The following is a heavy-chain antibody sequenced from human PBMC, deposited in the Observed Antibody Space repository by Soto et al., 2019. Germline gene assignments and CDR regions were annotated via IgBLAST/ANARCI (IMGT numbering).Heavy chain of an antibody. CDR1: GLNFDDFA. Sequence: SCVGTGLNFDDFALHWGLQAPGKGLEWVSGITWNSRVLAYADSVKGRFTISRDNARNSLYLHMDSLRDEDTAFYCCAKGRYDLSSPYYLDSWFQGSYVTV. CDR2: ITWNSRVL. V-gene: IGHV3-9*01. CDR3: AKGRYDLSSPYYLDS. J-gene: IGHJ4*02. D-gene: IGHD3-16*01.